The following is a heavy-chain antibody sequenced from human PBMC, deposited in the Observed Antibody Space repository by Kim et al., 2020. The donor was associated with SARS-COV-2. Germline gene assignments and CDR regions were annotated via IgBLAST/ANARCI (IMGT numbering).Heavy chain of an antibody. CDR3: ASHFASTSQRERFDY. D-gene: IGHD1-26*01. Sequence: GGSLRLSCAASGFTLSRYWMSWVRQAPGKGLEWVANIKQDGSEKDYVDSVKGRFTIARDNAGNSLFLQTNSLRAEDTAVYHCASHFASTSQRERFDYWGQGTLVTVSS. CDR1: GFTLSRYW. J-gene: IGHJ4*02. V-gene: IGHV3-7*01. CDR2: IKQDGSEK.